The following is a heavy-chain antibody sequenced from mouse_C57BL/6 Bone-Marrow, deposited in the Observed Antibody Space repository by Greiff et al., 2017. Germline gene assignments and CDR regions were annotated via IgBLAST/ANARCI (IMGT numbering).Heavy chain of an antibody. CDR1: GFNIKDDY. J-gene: IGHJ4*01. D-gene: IGHD1-1*01. V-gene: IGHV14-4*01. CDR3: TPFTTVVAPDAMDY. CDR2: IDPENGDT. Sequence: VQLQQSGAELVRPGASVKLSCTASGFNIKDDYMHWVKQRPEQGLEWIGWIDPENGDTEYASKFQGKATITADTSSNTAYLQLSSLTSEDTAVYYCTPFTTVVAPDAMDYWGQGTSVTVSS.